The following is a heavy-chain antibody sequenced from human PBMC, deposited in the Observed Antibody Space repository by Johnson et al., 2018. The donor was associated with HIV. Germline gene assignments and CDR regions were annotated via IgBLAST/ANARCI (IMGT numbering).Heavy chain of an antibody. CDR1: GFTFNEYA. D-gene: IGHD2-2*01. V-gene: IGHV3-9*01. CDR2: ITWNSDSI. Sequence: VQLVESGGGLVQSGRSLRLSCAASGFTFNEYAIHWVRQAPGKGLEWVSGITWNSDSIDYVDSVRGRFTISTDNAKNSVYLQMNSLRAEDTALYYCAKRYGDGTRGAFALWGQGTMVTVSS. CDR3: AKRYGDGTRGAFAL. J-gene: IGHJ3*01.